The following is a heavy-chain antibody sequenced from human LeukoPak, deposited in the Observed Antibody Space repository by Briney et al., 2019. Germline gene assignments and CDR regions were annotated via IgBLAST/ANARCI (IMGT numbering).Heavy chain of an antibody. V-gene: IGHV1-69*05. CDR2: IIPIFGTA. CDR1: VGTFSSYA. CDR3: ARYSGTRDAYYYYMDV. J-gene: IGHJ6*03. D-gene: IGHD4-23*01. Sequence: SVKVSFKASVGTFSSYAISWVRQAPGQGLEWMGGIIPIFGTANYAQKFQRRVTITTDESTSTAYMELSSLRSEDTAVYYCARYSGTRDAYYYYMDVWGKGTTVTVSS.